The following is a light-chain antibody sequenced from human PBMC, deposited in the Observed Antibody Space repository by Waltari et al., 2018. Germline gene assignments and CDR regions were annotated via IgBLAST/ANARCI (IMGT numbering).Light chain of an antibody. J-gene: IGLJ2*01. CDR2: RNN. Sequence: QSVLSQPPSASGTPGQRVTISCSGTSSNTGSNYVYWYQHLPGMAPKLLLYRNNQRPPGVPDRFSSSKSGTSASLAIRELRSEDEADYYCGAWDDTLRFVFGGGTRLTVL. CDR3: GAWDDTLRFV. CDR1: SSNTGSNY. V-gene: IGLV1-47*01.